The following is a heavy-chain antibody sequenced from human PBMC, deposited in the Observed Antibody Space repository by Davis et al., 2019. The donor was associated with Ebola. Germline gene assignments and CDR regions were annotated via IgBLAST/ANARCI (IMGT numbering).Heavy chain of an antibody. CDR2: INHSGST. J-gene: IGHJ6*03. V-gene: IGHV4-34*01. CDR1: GGSFSGYY. CDR3: ARGPYCSSTSCREFYMDV. D-gene: IGHD2-2*01. Sequence: PSETLSLTCAVYGGSFSGYYWSWIRQPPGKGLEWIGEINHSGSTNYNPSLKSRVTISVDTSKNQFSLKLSSVTAADTAVYYCARGPYCSSTSCREFYMDVWGKGTTVTVSS.